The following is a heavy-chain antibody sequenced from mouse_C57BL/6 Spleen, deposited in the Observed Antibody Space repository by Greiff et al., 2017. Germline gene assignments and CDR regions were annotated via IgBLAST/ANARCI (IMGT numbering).Heavy chain of an antibody. CDR1: GYTFTSYW. CDR3: ASERYYSSSWYFGV. CDR2: IDPNSGGT. D-gene: IGHD1-1*01. V-gene: IGHV1-72*01. Sequence: QVQLQQPGAELVKPGASVKLSCKASGYTFTSYWMHWVKQRPGRGLEWIGRIDPNSGGTKYNEKFKSKATLTVDKPSSTAYMQLSSLTSEDSAFYYCASERYYSSSWYFGVWGTGATVSV. J-gene: IGHJ1*03.